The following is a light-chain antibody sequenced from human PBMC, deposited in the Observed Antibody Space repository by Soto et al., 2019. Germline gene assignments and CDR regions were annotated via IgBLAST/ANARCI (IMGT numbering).Light chain of an antibody. CDR3: QQRKYWPPLT. J-gene: IGKJ5*01. V-gene: IGKV3-11*01. CDR2: DAS. Sequence: EAVLTQSPATLSLSPGETATLSCRARHPVAIYVAWYQQNPGQAPRLLIYDASNRATGIPARFSGSGSGTDFTLTISSLEPEDFAVYYCQQRKYWPPLTFGQGTRLE. CDR1: HPVAIY.